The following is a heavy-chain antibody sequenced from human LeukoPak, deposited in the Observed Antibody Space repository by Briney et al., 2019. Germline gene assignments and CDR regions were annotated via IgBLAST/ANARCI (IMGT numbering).Heavy chain of an antibody. Sequence: SETLSLTCLVSGGPISGYFWSWIRQPPGKELEWIGNIYYRGTTNYNPSLKSRVTISVDTSKNHFSLRLSSVTAADTAVYYCARLRKDTTMVYYSYYMDVWGKGTTVTVSS. CDR3: ARLRKDTTMVYYSYYMDV. J-gene: IGHJ6*03. V-gene: IGHV4-59*12. D-gene: IGHD5-18*01. CDR2: IYYRGTT. CDR1: GGPISGYF.